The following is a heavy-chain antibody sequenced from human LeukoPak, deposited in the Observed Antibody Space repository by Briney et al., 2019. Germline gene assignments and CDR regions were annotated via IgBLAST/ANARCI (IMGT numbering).Heavy chain of an antibody. CDR1: GFTFSNYG. CDR3: AKDNIRGDSLVVDYYYYMDV. V-gene: IGHV3-30*02. CDR2: IRYDGSNK. D-gene: IGHD3-22*01. Sequence: PRGSLRLSCAASGFTFSNYGMHWVRQAPGKGLEWVAFIRYDGSNKYYADSVKGRFTISRDNSKNTLYLQMNSLRAEDTAVYYCAKDNIRGDSLVVDYYYYMDVWGKGTTVTVSS. J-gene: IGHJ6*03.